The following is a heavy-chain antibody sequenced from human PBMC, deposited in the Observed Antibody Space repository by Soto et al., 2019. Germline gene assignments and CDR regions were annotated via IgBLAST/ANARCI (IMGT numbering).Heavy chain of an antibody. V-gene: IGHV3-23*01. CDR3: AKRRGAGGHFDY. J-gene: IGHJ4*02. CDR2: VSSGGGT. Sequence: XESLSLSCAASGFTFSTYAMGWVRQAPGKGLEWVSVVSSGGGTHYADSVKGRFTVSRDNSKNTLSLQMNSLRADDTAVYYCAKRRGAGGHFDYWGQGALVTVSS. D-gene: IGHD2-15*01. CDR1: GFTFSTYA.